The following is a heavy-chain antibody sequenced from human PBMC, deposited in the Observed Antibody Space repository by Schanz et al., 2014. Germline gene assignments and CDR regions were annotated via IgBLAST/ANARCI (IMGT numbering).Heavy chain of an antibody. J-gene: IGHJ4*02. V-gene: IGHV3-74*01. CDR1: GFTFSVYW. Sequence: EVQLVESGGGLVQPGGSLRLSCAASGFTFSVYWMHWVRQPPGEGLVSVSRISGDGTTTSYADSVKGRFTISRDNSKNTLYLQMNSLRAEDTAVYYCAKGQLLSYYFDYWGQGTLVTVSS. D-gene: IGHD2-21*01. CDR2: ISGDGTTT. CDR3: AKGQLLSYYFDY.